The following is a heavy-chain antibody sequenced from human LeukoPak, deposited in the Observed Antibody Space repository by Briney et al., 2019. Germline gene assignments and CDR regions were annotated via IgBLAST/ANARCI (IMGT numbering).Heavy chain of an antibody. CDR1: GGSISSYC. D-gene: IGHD3-3*01. J-gene: IGHJ5*02. Sequence: SETLSLTCTVSGGSISSYCWSWIRQPPGKGLEWIGYIYYSGSTNYNPSLKSRVTISVDTSKNQFSLKLSTVTAADTAVYYSARGLPYYVFTSNWFDPWGQGTLDTVSS. CDR3: ARGLPYYVFTSNWFDP. V-gene: IGHV4-59*01. CDR2: IYYSGST.